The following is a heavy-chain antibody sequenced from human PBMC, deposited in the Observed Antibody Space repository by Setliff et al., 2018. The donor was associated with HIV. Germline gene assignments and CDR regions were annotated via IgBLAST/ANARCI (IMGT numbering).Heavy chain of an antibody. J-gene: IGHJ5*02. CDR3: ARRAVQDGSITSSNWFDP. CDR2: IYTSGST. D-gene: IGHD2-2*01. V-gene: IGHV4-4*09. CDR1: GGSISSYY. Sequence: SETLSLTCTVSGGSISSYYWSWVRQPPGKGLEWIGYIYTSGSTNYNPPLKSRVTISVDTSKNQFSLKLSSVTAADTAVYYCARRAVQDGSITSSNWFDPWGHGTLVTVSS.